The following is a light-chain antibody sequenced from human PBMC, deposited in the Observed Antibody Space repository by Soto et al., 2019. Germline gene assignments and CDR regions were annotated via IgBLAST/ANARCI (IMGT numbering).Light chain of an antibody. CDR3: SSYTRSSTLI. V-gene: IGLV2-14*01. J-gene: IGLJ2*01. CDR1: SSDVGAYNF. Sequence: QSVLTQPASVSGSPGQSITISCTGTSSDVGAYNFVSWYQQHPGKAPKLMIYDVSNRPSGVSNRFSGSKSGNTASLTISGLQAEDEADYYCSSYTRSSTLIFGGGDQADRP. CDR2: DVS.